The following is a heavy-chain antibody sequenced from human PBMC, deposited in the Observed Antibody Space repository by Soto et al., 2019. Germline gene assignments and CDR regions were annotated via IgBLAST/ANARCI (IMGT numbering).Heavy chain of an antibody. D-gene: IGHD2-15*01. CDR3: VKARVFELLYFDY. V-gene: IGHV3-64D*06. J-gene: IGHJ4*02. CDR2: ISSNGGST. CDR1: GFTSSSYA. Sequence: PGGSLRLSCSASGFTSSSYAMHWVRQAPGKGLEYVSAISSNGGSTYYADSVKGRFTISRDNSKNTLYLQMSSLRAEDTAVYYCVKARVFELLYFDYWGQGTLVTVSS.